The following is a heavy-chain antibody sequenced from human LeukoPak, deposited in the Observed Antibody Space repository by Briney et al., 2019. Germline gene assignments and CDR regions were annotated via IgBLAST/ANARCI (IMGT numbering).Heavy chain of an antibody. J-gene: IGHJ4*02. CDR1: GYSFTNYW. Sequence: LGESLKIPCKGSGYSFTNYWIAWVRQMPGKGLEWMGIIYPGDSDTRYSPSFQGQVTISVDKSISTAYLQWSSLKASDTAMYYCARRDSAWYYFDYWGQGTLVTVSS. CDR2: IYPGDSDT. CDR3: ARRDSAWYYFDY. D-gene: IGHD6-19*01. V-gene: IGHV5-51*01.